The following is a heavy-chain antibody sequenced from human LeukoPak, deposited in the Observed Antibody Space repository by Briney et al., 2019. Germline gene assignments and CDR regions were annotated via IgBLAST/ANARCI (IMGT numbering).Heavy chain of an antibody. CDR3: ARDDHYGSGSYHFDY. V-gene: IGHV3-21*01. J-gene: IGHJ4*02. Sequence: KAGGSLRLSCAASGFTFSSYSMNWVRQAPGEGLEWVSSIGSRTSYIYHADSVKGRFTISRDNAKNSLYLQMNNLRDEDTAVYYCARDDHYGSGSYHFDYWGQGTRVTVSS. CDR1: GFTFSSYS. CDR2: IGSRTSYI. D-gene: IGHD3-10*01.